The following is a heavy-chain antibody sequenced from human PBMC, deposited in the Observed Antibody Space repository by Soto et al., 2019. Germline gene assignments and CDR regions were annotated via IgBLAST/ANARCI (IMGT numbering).Heavy chain of an antibody. D-gene: IGHD2-2*01. CDR3: AKDNCISTSCYRLYNWFDP. J-gene: IGHJ5*02. Sequence: QVQLVESGGGVVQPGRSPRLSCAASGFTFSSYGMHWVRQAPGKGLEWVAVISYDGSNKYYADSVRGRFTISRDNSTNTLYLQMNSLRAEDTAVYYCAKDNCISTSCYRLYNWFDPWGQGTLVTVSS. V-gene: IGHV3-30*18. CDR2: ISYDGSNK. CDR1: GFTFSSYG.